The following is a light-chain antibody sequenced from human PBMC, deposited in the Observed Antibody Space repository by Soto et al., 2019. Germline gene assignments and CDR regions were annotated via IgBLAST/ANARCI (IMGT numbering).Light chain of an antibody. CDR3: QQYGSSLSIT. J-gene: IGKJ5*01. Sequence: EIVLTQSPGTLSLSPGDTATLSCRASQSVRSTYLAWYQQKPSQAPRLLIHGASSRATGIPDRFSGSGSGTDFTLTISRLEPEDFAVYYCQQYGSSLSITFGQGTRLEIK. CDR1: QSVRSTY. CDR2: GAS. V-gene: IGKV3-20*01.